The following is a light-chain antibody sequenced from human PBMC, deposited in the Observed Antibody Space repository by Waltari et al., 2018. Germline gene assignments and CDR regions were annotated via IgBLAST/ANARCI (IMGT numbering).Light chain of an antibody. CDR3: SSYADSNKLI. J-gene: IGLJ2*01. CDR1: SSDVGGYNY. Sequence: QSALTQPPSASGSPGQSVTISCTGTSSDVGGYNYVSWYQQHPGKVPKLMIYEVTKRPSGFPDRVSGSKAGNTASLTVSGLQAEDEADYYCSSYADSNKLIFGGGTQLTVL. CDR2: EVT. V-gene: IGLV2-8*01.